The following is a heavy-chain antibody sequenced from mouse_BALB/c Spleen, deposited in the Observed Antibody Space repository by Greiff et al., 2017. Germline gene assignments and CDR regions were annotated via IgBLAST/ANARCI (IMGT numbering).Heavy chain of an antibody. V-gene: IGHV5-17*02. CDR3: ARDFDYVAWFGY. Sequence: EVQLVESGGGLVQPGGSRKLSCAASGFTFSSFGMHWVRQAPEKGLEWVAYISSGSSTIYYADTVKGRFTISRDNPKNTLFLQMTSLRSEDTAMYYFARDFDYVAWFGYWGQGTLVTVSA. CDR2: ISSGSSTI. J-gene: IGHJ3*01. D-gene: IGHD2-4*01. CDR1: GFTFSSFG.